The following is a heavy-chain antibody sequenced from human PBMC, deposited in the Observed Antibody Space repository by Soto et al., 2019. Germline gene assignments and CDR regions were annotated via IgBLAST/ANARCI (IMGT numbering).Heavy chain of an antibody. V-gene: IGHV1-3*01. D-gene: IGHD5-12*01. CDR3: ARTGVRGYAAY. J-gene: IGHJ4*02. CDR2: INAGNGNT. Sequence: PGQRLEWMGWINAGNGNTKYSHKFQGRVTITRDTSASTAYMELSSLRSEDTAVYYCARTGVRGYAAYWGQGALVTVSS.